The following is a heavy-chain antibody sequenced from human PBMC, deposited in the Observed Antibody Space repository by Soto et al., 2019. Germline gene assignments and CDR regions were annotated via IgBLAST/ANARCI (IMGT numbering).Heavy chain of an antibody. J-gene: IGHJ3*02. Sequence: QVQLQQSGPGLVKPSETLSLTCTVSGGSITSYYWSWIRQPPGKGLEAIGYIYYSGRTNYNPSLRSRVTISVCTSKDQFSLNHSSVSAADTAVYYCSRRYDFSRGYCVSPGSAVGNDAMDIWGQGPMDTVSS. CDR3: SRRYDFSRGYCVSPGSAVGNDAMDI. D-gene: IGHD3-3*01. V-gene: IGHV4-59*01. CDR1: GGSITSYY. CDR2: IYYSGRT.